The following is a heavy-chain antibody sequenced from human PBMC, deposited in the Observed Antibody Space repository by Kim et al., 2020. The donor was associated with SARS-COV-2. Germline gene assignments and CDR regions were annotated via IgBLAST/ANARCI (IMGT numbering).Heavy chain of an antibody. D-gene: IGHD3-22*01. CDR3: ARGVYYDSSGYYQVFDY. J-gene: IGHJ4*02. V-gene: IGHV1-3*01. Sequence: KFPGRVTITRDTSASTAYMELSSLRSEDTAVYYCARGVYYDSSGYYQVFDYWGQGTLVTVSS.